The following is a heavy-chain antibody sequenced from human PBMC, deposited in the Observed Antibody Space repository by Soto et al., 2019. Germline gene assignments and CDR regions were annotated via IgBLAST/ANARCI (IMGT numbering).Heavy chain of an antibody. CDR3: ARARRSYGYPYYFDY. D-gene: IGHD5-18*01. V-gene: IGHV4-30-4*08. Sequence: SETLSLTCTVSGGSISSGGDYWSWIRQHPGKGLEWIGYIYYSGSTYYNPSLKSRVTISVDTSKNQFSLKLSSVTAADTAVYYCARARRSYGYPYYFDYWGQGTLVTVSS. CDR1: GGSISSGGDY. J-gene: IGHJ4*02. CDR2: IYYSGST.